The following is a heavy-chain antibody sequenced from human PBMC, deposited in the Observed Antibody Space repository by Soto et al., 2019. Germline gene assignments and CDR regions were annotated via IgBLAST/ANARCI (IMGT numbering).Heavy chain of an antibody. J-gene: IGHJ6*01. CDR1: GDTFSSSA. V-gene: IGHV1-3*01. D-gene: IGHD6-19*01. Sequence: GASVKVSCKASGDTFSSSAMHWVRQAPGQRLEWMGWINAGNGNTKYSQKFQGRVTITRDTSASTAYMEPSSLRSEDTAVYYCAREPPCSSGGYYYYYNGMDVWGQGTTVTVS. CDR2: INAGNGNT. CDR3: AREPPCSSGGYYYYYNGMDV.